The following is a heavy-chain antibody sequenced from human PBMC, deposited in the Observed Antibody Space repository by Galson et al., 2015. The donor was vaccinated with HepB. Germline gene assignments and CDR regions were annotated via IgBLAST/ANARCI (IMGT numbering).Heavy chain of an antibody. V-gene: IGHV3-23*01. CDR3: AKAATKGDYYYYYMDV. J-gene: IGHJ6*03. CDR1: GFTSGLTFSSYA. Sequence: SLRLSCAASGFTSGLTFSSYAMRWVRQAPGKGLQWVSTISSSGGTTYYAGSVEGRFTISRDNSKNTVYLQMNSLRADDTAVYYCAKAATKGDYYYYYMDVWGIGTTVTVSS. CDR2: ISSSGGTT. D-gene: IGHD1-1*01.